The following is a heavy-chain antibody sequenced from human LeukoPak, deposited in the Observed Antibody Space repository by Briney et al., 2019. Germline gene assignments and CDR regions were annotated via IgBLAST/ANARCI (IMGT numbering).Heavy chain of an antibody. CDR3: ARDMIAARPNWFDP. V-gene: IGHV1-18*01. D-gene: IGHD6-6*01. J-gene: IGHJ5*02. Sequence: ASVKVSCKASGYSFTTYGITWVRQAPGQGLALMGWISAYNGNTNYAQKLQGRVTMTTDTSTSTAYMELRSLTSDDTAVYYCARDMIAARPNWFDPWGQGTLVTVSS. CDR1: GYSFTTYG. CDR2: ISAYNGNT.